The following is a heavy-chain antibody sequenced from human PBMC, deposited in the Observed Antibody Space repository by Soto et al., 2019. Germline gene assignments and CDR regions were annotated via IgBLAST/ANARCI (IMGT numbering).Heavy chain of an antibody. CDR2: ISYDGSNK. Sequence: LRLSCAASVFTFSSYGMHWVRQAPGKGLEWVAVISYDGSNKYYADSVKGRFTISRDNSKNTLYLQMNSLRAEDTAVYYCAKDQYYDFWSGYYYYGMDVWGQGTTVTVSS. CDR3: AKDQYYDFWSGYYYYGMDV. J-gene: IGHJ6*02. D-gene: IGHD3-3*01. CDR1: VFTFSSYG. V-gene: IGHV3-30*18.